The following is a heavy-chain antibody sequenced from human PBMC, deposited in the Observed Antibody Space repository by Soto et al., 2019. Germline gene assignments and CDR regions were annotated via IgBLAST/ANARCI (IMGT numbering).Heavy chain of an antibody. D-gene: IGHD3-22*01. V-gene: IGHV4-59*01. CDR3: ARGRDYYDSSAYGYFDY. Sequence: ASETLSLTCTVSGGPISTYYWSWIRQPPGKGLEWIGYIYYSGSTNYNPSLKSRVTISLDTSKSQFSLKLNSVTAADKAVYYCARGRDYYDSSAYGYFDYWGQGTLVTVSS. CDR1: GGPISTYY. CDR2: IYYSGST. J-gene: IGHJ4*02.